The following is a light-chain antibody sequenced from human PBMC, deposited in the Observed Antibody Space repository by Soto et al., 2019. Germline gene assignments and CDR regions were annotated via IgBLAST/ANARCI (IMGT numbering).Light chain of an antibody. Sequence: EIVLTQSPGTLSFSPGERATLSCRASQIVSSGYLAWYQQKPGQAPRLLIYDASNRASGIPDRFSGSGSGTDFTLAISRLEPEDFAVYYCQQYGISPQTFGQGTKVDIK. CDR3: QQYGISPQT. V-gene: IGKV3-20*01. J-gene: IGKJ1*01. CDR2: DAS. CDR1: QIVSSGY.